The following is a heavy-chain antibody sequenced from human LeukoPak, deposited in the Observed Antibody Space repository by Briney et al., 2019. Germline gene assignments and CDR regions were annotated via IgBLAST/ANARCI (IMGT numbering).Heavy chain of an antibody. CDR1: GGTISRYY. CDR2: IYYSGST. CDR3: AKVVARGGTFHDAFDI. V-gene: IGHV4-59*01. Sequence: SETLSLTCTVSGGTISRYYWSWIRQPPGKGLEWIWYIYYSGSTNYNPSLKSRVTISVDTSKNQFSLKLSSVTAADTAVYYCAKVVARGGTFHDAFDIWGQGTMVTVSS. J-gene: IGHJ3*02. D-gene: IGHD1-7*01.